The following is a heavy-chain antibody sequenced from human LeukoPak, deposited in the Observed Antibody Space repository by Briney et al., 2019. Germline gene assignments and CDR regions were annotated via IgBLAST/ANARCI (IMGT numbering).Heavy chain of an antibody. J-gene: IGHJ4*02. D-gene: IGHD1-26*01. CDR3: AKSKPRIVGATYFDY. CDR1: GFTFSSYG. CDR2: IRYDGSNK. V-gene: IGHV3-30*02. Sequence: GGSLRLSCAASGFTFSSYGMHWVRQAPGKGLEWVAFIRYDGSNKYYADSVKGRFTISRDNSKNTLYLQMNSLRAEDTAVYYCAKSKPRIVGATYFDYWGQGTLVTVSS.